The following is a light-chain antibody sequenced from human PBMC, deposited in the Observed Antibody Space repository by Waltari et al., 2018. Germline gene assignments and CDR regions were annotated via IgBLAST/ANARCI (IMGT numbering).Light chain of an antibody. Sequence: AIQMTQSPSSLSASVGDRVAITCRASQYIRNDLGWYQQKPGEAPQVLFHAASNLQSGVPSRFSGSGSGTDFTLTISSLQPEDVATYYCLQDYNYPRTFGQGTKVEIK. V-gene: IGKV1-6*01. CDR1: QYIRND. CDR3: LQDYNYPRT. J-gene: IGKJ1*01. CDR2: AAS.